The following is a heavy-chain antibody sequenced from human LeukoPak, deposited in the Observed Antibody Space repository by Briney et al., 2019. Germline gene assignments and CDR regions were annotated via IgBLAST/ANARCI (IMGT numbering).Heavy chain of an antibody. CDR1: GSTFDDYA. J-gene: IGHJ4*02. CDR3: ARDVGILRDFDY. CDR2: ISWNSGSI. D-gene: IGHD7-27*01. V-gene: IGHV3-9*01. Sequence: GRSLRLSCAASGSTFDDYAMHWVRQAPGKGLEWVSGISWNSGSIGYADSVKGRFTISRDNAKNSLYLQMNSLRDEDTAVYYCARDVGILRDFDYWGQGTLVTVSS.